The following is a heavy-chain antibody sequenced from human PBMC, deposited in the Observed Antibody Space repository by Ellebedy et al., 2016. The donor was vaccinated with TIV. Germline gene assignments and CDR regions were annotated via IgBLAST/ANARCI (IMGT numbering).Heavy chain of an antibody. CDR3: ARRGIAAAGTFNY. J-gene: IGHJ4*02. D-gene: IGHD6-13*01. Sequence: SETLSLXCAVSGGSISSSNWWSWVRQPPGKGLEWIGEIYHSGSTNYNPSLKSRVTISVDTSKNQFSLKLSSVTAADTAVYYCARRGIAAAGTFNYWGQGTLVTVSS. CDR1: GGSISSSNW. V-gene: IGHV4-4*02. CDR2: IYHSGST.